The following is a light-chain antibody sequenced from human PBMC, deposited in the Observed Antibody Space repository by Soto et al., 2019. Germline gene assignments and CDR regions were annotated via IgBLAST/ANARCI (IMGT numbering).Light chain of an antibody. J-gene: IGLJ1*01. CDR1: SSDVGSYNY. V-gene: IGLV2-8*01. Sequence: QSALTQPASVSGSPGQSITISCTGTSSDVGSYNYVSWYQLHPGKAPKLMIYEVSNRPSGVPDRFSGSKSGNTASLTVSGLQAEDEADYYCSSYAGSSNVFGTGTKVTVL. CDR3: SSYAGSSNV. CDR2: EVS.